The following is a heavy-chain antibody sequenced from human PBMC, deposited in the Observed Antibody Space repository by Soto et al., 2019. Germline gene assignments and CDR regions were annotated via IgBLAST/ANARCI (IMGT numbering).Heavy chain of an antibody. Sequence: SETLSLTCAVYGGSFSGYYWSWIRQPPGKGLEWIGEINHSGSTNYNPSLKSRVTISVDTSKNQFSLKLSSVTAADTAVYYCARGVFSRITMVRGVITSGYYMDVWGKGTTVTVSS. V-gene: IGHV4-34*01. D-gene: IGHD3-10*01. CDR2: INHSGST. CDR1: GGSFSGYY. CDR3: ARGVFSRITMVRGVITSGYYMDV. J-gene: IGHJ6*03.